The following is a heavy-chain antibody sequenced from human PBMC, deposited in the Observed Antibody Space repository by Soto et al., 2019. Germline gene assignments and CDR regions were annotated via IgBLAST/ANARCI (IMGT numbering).Heavy chain of an antibody. V-gene: IGHV4-4*02. D-gene: IGHD3-22*01. CDR3: ARGGPGGYDSSWVRYIDY. J-gene: IGHJ4*02. CDR1: GGSISSSNW. CDR2: IYHSGST. Sequence: QVQLQESGPGLVKPSGTLSLTCAVSGGSISSSNWWSWVRQPPGKGLEWIGEIYHSGSTNYNPSLVRRVAISVAKSTTQFSLKLGSVTAADTAGYYCARGGPGGYDSSWVRYIDYWGQGTLVTVSS.